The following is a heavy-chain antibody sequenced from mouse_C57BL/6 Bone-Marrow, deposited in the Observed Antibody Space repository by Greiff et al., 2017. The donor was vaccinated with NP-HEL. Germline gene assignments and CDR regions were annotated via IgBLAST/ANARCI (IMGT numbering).Heavy chain of an antibody. CDR1: GYTFTDYN. J-gene: IGHJ4*01. V-gene: IGHV1-18*01. Sequence: EVKLQESGPELVKPGASVKIPCKASGYTFTDYNMDWVKQSHGKSLEWIGDINPNNGGTIYNQKFKGKATLTVDKSSSTAYMELRSLTSEDTAVYYCARSRTTVVADMDYWGQGTSVTVSS. D-gene: IGHD1-1*01. CDR2: INPNNGGT. CDR3: ARSRTTVVADMDY.